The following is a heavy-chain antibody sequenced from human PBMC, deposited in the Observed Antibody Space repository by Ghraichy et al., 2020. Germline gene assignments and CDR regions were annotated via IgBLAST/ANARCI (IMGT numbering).Heavy chain of an antibody. V-gene: IGHV3-48*02. CDR2: ITSSSRTR. CDR3: ARVRVGCSTDICYPP. J-gene: IGHJ5*02. CDR1: GFTVGSYS. Sequence: GGSLRLSCVGSGFTVGSYSMNWVRQAPGKGLEWVSYITSSSRTRSYTDSVKGRFTISRDNAQNALYLQMNSLRDEDTAVYYCARVRVGCSTDICYPPWGQGTLVTVSS. D-gene: IGHD2-2*01.